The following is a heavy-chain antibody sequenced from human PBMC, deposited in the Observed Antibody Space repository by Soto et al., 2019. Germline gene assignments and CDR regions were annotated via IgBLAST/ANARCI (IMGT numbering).Heavy chain of an antibody. J-gene: IGHJ5*02. D-gene: IGHD2-8*01. CDR1: GFTFSSYW. CDR3: ASDHYCTNGVCYDWFDP. V-gene: IGHV3-74*01. CDR2: INSDGSST. Sequence: EVQLVESGGGLVQPGGSLRLSCAASGFTFSSYWMHWVRQAPGKGLVWVSRINSDGSSTSYADSVKGRFTISRDNAKNTLYLQMNRLRAEDTAVYYCASDHYCTNGVCYDWFDPWGQGTLVTVSS.